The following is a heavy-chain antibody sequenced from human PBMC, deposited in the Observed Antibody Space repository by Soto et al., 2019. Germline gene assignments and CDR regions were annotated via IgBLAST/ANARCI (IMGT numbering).Heavy chain of an antibody. V-gene: IGHV1-3*01. Sequence: QVQLVQSGAEVKKPGASVKVSCTASGYTFTSYAMHWVCQAPGQRLAWMGWINAGNGNTKYSQKFQGRVTINRDTSASTAYMKLSSLRSEDTAVYYCAREKEYCTDGVCYYYYYYGMDVGGQGTTVTVSS. CDR1: GYTFTSYA. CDR3: AREKEYCTDGVCYYYYYYGMDV. CDR2: INAGNGNT. J-gene: IGHJ6*02. D-gene: IGHD2-8*01.